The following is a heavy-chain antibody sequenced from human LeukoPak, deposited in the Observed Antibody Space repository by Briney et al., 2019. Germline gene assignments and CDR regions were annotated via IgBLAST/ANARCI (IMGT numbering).Heavy chain of an antibody. CDR3: ARDPGYSYAFDI. CDR1: GYTFTSYG. CDR2: INPSSGDT. D-gene: IGHD2-21*01. Sequence: ASVKVSCKASGYTFTSYGISWVRQAPGQGLEWMGRINPSSGDTEYGQRFQGRVTLTRDTSSSTADMELRRLRSDDTAVYYCARDPGYSYAFDIWCQGTVVIVSS. J-gene: IGHJ3*02. V-gene: IGHV1-2*06.